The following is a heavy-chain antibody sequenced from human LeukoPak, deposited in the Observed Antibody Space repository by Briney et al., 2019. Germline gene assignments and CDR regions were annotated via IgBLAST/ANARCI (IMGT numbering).Heavy chain of an antibody. CDR1: GGSVINTNW. J-gene: IGHJ4*02. D-gene: IGHD3-3*01. Sequence: SGTLSLTCGVSGGSVINTNWWTWVRQPPGKGLEWIGEVHLDGRTNYNPSLESRLTMSVDVSENQVSLTLTSVTAADTAVYYCAREGGFYRPLDYSGQGTLVTVSS. V-gene: IGHV4-4*02. CDR3: AREGGFYRPLDY. CDR2: VHLDGRT.